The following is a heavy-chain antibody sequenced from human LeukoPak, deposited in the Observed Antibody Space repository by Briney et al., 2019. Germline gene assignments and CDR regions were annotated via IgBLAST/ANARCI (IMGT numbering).Heavy chain of an antibody. J-gene: IGHJ4*02. CDR1: GFTFSNAW. CDR3: TTPSFGSGRSDY. CDR2: IKSKTDGGTT. Sequence: GGSLRLSCAASGFTFSNAWMTRVRQAPGKGLEWVGRIKSKTDGGTTDYAAPVKGRFIISRDDSENTLYLQMNSLKTDDTAVYYCTTPSFGSGRSDYWGQGTLVTVSS. D-gene: IGHD3-10*01. V-gene: IGHV3-15*01.